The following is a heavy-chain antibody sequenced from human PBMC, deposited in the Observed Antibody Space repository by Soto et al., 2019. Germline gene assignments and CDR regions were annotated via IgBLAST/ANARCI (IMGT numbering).Heavy chain of an antibody. CDR3: ARDNWNPYYYYYGMDV. CDR2: IIPIFGTA. Sequence: SVKVSCKASGGTFSSYAISWVRQAPGQGLEWMGGIIPIFGTANYAQKFQGRVTITADESTSTAYMELSSLRSEDTAVYYCARDNWNPYYYYYGMDVWGQGTTVTVSS. V-gene: IGHV1-69*13. J-gene: IGHJ6*02. D-gene: IGHD1-20*01. CDR1: GGTFSSYA.